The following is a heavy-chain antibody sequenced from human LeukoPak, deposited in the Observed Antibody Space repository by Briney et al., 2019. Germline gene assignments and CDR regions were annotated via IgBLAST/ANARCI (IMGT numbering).Heavy chain of an antibody. J-gene: IGHJ4*02. CDR3: ARHAPVAGSFVAY. V-gene: IGHV4-59*08. Sequence: SETLSLTCTVSGGSISSYHWSWIRQPPGKGLEWIGYIYYSGSTNYNPSLKSRVTISVDTSKNQFSLKLSSVTAADTAVYYCARHAPVAGSFVAYWGQGTLVTVSS. CDR2: IYYSGST. D-gene: IGHD6-19*01. CDR1: GGSISSYH.